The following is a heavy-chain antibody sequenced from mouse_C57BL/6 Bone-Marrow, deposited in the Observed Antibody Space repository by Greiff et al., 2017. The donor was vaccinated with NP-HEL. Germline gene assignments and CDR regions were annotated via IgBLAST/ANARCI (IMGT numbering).Heavy chain of an antibody. CDR3: ARGGGYPSYWYFDV. J-gene: IGHJ1*03. D-gene: IGHD2-2*01. CDR2: IDPSDSYT. CDR1: GYTFTSYW. V-gene: IGHV1-50*01. Sequence: QVQLQQPGAELVKPGASVKLSCKASGYTFTSYWMQWVKQRPGQGLEWIGEIDPSDSYTNYNQKFKGKATLTVDTSSSTAYMQLSSLTSEDSAGYYCARGGGYPSYWYFDVWGTGTTVTVSS.